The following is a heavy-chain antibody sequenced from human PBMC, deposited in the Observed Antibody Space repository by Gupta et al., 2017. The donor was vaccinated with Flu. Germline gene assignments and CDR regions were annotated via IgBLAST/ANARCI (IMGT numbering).Heavy chain of an antibody. CDR3: ARGRPQGGFDP. D-gene: IGHD1-26*01. V-gene: IGHV1-69*06. J-gene: IGHJ5*02. CDR2: LIPMFETP. Sequence: GTFIHLSLSWVRQAPGQGLEWLGTLIPMFETPSYAQKFRARLTITADSLSNTSYMELDSLKSEDTAVYYCARGRPQGGFDPWGQGTLVTVSS. CDR1: GTFIHLS.